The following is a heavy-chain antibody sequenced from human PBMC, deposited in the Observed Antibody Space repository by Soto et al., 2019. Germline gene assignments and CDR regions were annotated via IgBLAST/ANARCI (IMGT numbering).Heavy chain of an antibody. V-gene: IGHV4-59*08. CDR1: GGSISSYY. Sequence: TSETLSLTCTVSGGSISSYYWSWIRQPPGKGLEWIGYIYYSGSTNYNPSLKSRVTISVDTSKNQFSLKLSSVTAADTAVYYCARSSPDILTGYYPFYYFYYVDVWGKGTTVTVSS. J-gene: IGHJ6*03. D-gene: IGHD3-9*01. CDR2: IYYSGST. CDR3: ARSSPDILTGYYPFYYFYYVDV.